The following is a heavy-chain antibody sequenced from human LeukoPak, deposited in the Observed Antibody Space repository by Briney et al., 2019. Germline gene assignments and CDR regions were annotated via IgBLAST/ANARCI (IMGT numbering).Heavy chain of an antibody. Sequence: SGTLSLTCAVSGGSISSSNWWSWVRQPPGKGLEWIGEIYHSGSTNYNPSLKSRVTISVDQSKNQFSLKLSSVTAADTAVYYCARDLGQWPYGMDVWGKGTTVTVSS. V-gene: IGHV4-4*02. J-gene: IGHJ6*04. D-gene: IGHD3-16*01. CDR3: ARDLGQWPYGMDV. CDR2: IYHSGST. CDR1: GGSISSSNW.